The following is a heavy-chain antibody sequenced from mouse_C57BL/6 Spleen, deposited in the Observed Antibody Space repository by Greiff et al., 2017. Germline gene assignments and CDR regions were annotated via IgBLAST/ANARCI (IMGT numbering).Heavy chain of an antibody. V-gene: IGHV1-52*01. D-gene: IGHD1-1*01. Sequence: VQLQQPGAELVRPGSSVKLSCKASGYTFTSYWMHWVKQRPIQGLEWIGNIDPSDSETHNNQQFKDKATLTVDTSASTAYMQLSSLTYEDSAVYYCARVHYGSLYYFDYWGQGTTLTVSS. CDR2: IDPSDSET. CDR3: ARVHYGSLYYFDY. J-gene: IGHJ2*01. CDR1: GYTFTSYW.